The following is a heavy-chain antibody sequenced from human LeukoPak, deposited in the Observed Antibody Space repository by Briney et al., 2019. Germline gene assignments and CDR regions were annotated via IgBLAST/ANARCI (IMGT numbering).Heavy chain of an antibody. V-gene: IGHV1-8*01. J-gene: IGHJ6*03. CDR2: MNPNSGNT. Sequence: ASVKVSCKASGYTFTSYDINWVRQATGQGLEWMGWMNPNSGNTGYAQKFQGRVTMTRNTSISTAYMELSSLRSEDTAVYYCARGAGIVVVPAAIQGATAMVKAYYYYYMDVWGKGTTVTVSS. CDR3: ARGAGIVVVPAAIQGATAMVKAYYYYYMDV. D-gene: IGHD2-2*02. CDR1: GYTFTSYD.